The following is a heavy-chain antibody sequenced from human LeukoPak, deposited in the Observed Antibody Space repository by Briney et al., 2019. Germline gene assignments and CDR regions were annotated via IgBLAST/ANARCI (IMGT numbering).Heavy chain of an antibody. J-gene: IGHJ4*02. V-gene: IGHV3-30-3*01. CDR2: ISYDGSNK. CDR1: GFTFSSYA. Sequence: PGGSLRLSCAASGFTFSSYAMHWVRQAPGKGLEWVAVISYDGSNKYYADSVKGRFTISRDNSKNTLYLQMNSLRAEDTAVYYCARDSLGATLFDYWGQGTLVTVSS. CDR3: ARDSLGATLFDY. D-gene: IGHD1-26*01.